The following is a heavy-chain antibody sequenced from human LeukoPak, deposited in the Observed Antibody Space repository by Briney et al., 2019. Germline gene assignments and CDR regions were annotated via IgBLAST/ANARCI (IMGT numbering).Heavy chain of an antibody. CDR3: AREMGVVTAHGIDV. V-gene: IGHV4-39*02. D-gene: IGHD4-23*01. CDR2: IYYSGST. CDR1: GGSISSISSDNYH. J-gene: IGHJ6*02. Sequence: SGTLSLTCIVSGGSISSISSDNYHWGWIRQPPGKGLEWIGSIYYSGSTYYNPSLKSRVTISVDTSKNQFSLKLSSVTAADTALYYCAREMGVVTAHGIDVWGQGTTVTVSS.